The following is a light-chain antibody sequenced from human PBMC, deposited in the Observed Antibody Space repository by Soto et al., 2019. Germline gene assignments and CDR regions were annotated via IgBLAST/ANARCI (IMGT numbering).Light chain of an antibody. Sequence: SYELTQPPAVSVSPGQTASITCSGDKLGDKYASWYQQKPGQSPVLVIHQDNKRPSGIPERFSGSNSGNTATLIISGTQAMDEAHYYCQTWGRGTHVVFGGGTKLTVL. V-gene: IGLV3-1*01. CDR1: KLGDKY. CDR3: QTWGRGTHVV. J-gene: IGLJ2*01. CDR2: QDN.